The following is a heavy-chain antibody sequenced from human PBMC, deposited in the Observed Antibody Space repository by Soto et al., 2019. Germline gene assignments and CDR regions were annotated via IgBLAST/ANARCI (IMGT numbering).Heavy chain of an antibody. CDR1: GGSISSGGYS. Sequence: SETLSLTCAVSGGSISSGGYSWSWIRQPPGKGLEWIGYIYHSGSTYYNPSLKSRVTISVDRSKNQFSLKLSSVTAADTAVYYCARGLKYYFDYWGQGTLVTVSS. J-gene: IGHJ4*02. CDR2: IYHSGST. V-gene: IGHV4-30-2*01. CDR3: ARGLKYYFDY.